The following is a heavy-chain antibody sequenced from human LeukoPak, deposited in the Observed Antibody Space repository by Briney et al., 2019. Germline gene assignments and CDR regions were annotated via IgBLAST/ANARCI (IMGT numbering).Heavy chain of an antibody. J-gene: IGHJ4*02. D-gene: IGHD3-22*01. V-gene: IGHV1-18*01. Sequence: ASVKVSCKASDYTFTSYGISWVRQAPGQGLEWMGWISAYNGNTNYAQKLQGRVTMTTDTSTSTAYMELRSLRSDDTAVYYCARDYYDSSGSTRFDYWGQGTLVTVSS. CDR3: ARDYYDSSGSTRFDY. CDR1: DYTFTSYG. CDR2: ISAYNGNT.